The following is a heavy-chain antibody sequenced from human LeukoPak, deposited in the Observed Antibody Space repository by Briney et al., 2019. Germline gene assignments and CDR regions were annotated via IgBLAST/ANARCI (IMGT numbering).Heavy chain of an antibody. CDR2: INLSSSSS. CDR1: GFTFDDYG. CDR3: ARVDRSADYSLDY. D-gene: IGHD3-22*01. V-gene: IGHV3-20*04. Sequence: PGGSLRLSCAASGFTFDDYGMSWVRQAPGKGLEWVSGINLSSSSSGYADSVKGRFTISRDSAKKFLYLQMNTLRVEDTALYYCARVDRSADYSLDYWGQGSLVTVSS. J-gene: IGHJ4*02.